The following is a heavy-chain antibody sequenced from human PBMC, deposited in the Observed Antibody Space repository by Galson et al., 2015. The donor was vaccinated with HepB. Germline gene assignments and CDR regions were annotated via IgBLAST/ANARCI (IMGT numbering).Heavy chain of an antibody. J-gene: IGHJ4*02. V-gene: IGHV3-48*04. Sequence: LRLSCAVSGFIFSNYDMNWVRQAPGKGLEWVSYISVNSSTIYYADSVKGRFTISRDNARKSLYLHMNSLRAEDTAVYYCASLGYWGQGALVTVSS. CDR1: GFIFSNYD. CDR2: ISVNSSTI. D-gene: IGHD3-16*01. CDR3: ASLGY.